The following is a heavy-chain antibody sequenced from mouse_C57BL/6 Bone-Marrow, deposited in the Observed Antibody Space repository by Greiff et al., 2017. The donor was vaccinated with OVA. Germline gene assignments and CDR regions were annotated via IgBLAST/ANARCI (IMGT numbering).Heavy chain of an antibody. CDR2: IYPGDGDT. D-gene: IGHD2-2*01. V-gene: IGHV1-80*01. CDR3: ARPGLHHYYAMDY. CDR1: GYAFSSYW. Sequence: VKLQESGAELVKPGASVKISCKASGYAFSSYWMNWVKQRPGKGLEWIGQIYPGDGDTNYNGKFKGKATLTADKSSSTAYMQLSSLTSEDSAVYFCARPGLHHYYAMDYWGQGTSVTVSS. J-gene: IGHJ4*01.